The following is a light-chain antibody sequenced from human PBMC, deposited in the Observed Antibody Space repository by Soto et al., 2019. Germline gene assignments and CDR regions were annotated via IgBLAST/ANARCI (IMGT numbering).Light chain of an antibody. CDR2: DAS. J-gene: IGLJ3*02. CDR3: CSYAGSFTWV. Sequence: QSALTQPPSASGSPGQSVTISCTGTSSDVGAYDYVSWYQLHPGKAPKLMIFDASKRPSGVPDRFSASKSGNTASLTISGLQAEDEADYYCCSYAGSFTWVFGGGTKLTVL. CDR1: SSDVGAYDY. V-gene: IGLV2-11*01.